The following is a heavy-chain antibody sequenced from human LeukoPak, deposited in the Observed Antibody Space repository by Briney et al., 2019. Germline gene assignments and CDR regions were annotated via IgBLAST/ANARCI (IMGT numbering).Heavy chain of an antibody. V-gene: IGHV3-43*01. D-gene: IGHD3-10*01. CDR3: TRDIAELFYYGSGSSH. CDR1: GFTFDDYT. J-gene: IGHJ4*02. CDR2: ISWDGTST. Sequence: PGGSLRLSCAASGFTFDDYTMHWVRHGPGKGLEWVALISWDGTSTYYVDSVKGRFSVSRDNRKNSLYLEMKTLTTEDTALYYCTRDIAELFYYGSGSSHWGQGTLVTVSA.